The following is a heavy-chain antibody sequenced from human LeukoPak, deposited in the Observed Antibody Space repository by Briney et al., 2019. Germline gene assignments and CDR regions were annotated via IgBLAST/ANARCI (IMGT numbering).Heavy chain of an antibody. CDR2: ISYDGSNK. CDR3: ARAIGYSSGWARGGYFDL. CDR1: GFTFSSYA. D-gene: IGHD6-19*01. J-gene: IGHJ2*01. Sequence: GGSLRLSCAASGFTFSSYAMHWVRQAPGKGLEWVAVISYDGSNKYYADSVKGRFTISRDNSKNTLYQQMNSLRAEDTAVYYCARAIGYSSGWARGGYFDLWGRGTLVTVSS. V-gene: IGHV3-30-3*01.